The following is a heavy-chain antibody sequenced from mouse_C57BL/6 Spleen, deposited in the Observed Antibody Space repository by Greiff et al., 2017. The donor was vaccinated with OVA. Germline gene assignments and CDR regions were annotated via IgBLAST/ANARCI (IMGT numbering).Heavy chain of an antibody. CDR1: GYTFTDYN. CDR3: ARYSNYPYYYAMDY. J-gene: IGHJ4*01. CDR2: INPNNGGT. D-gene: IGHD2-5*01. Sequence: VQLKESGPELVKPGASVKIPCKASGYTFTDYNMDWVKQSHGKSLEWIGDINPNNGGTIYNQKFKGKATLTVDKSSSTAYMELRSLTSEDTAVYYCARYSNYPYYYAMDYWGQGTSVTVSS. V-gene: IGHV1-18*01.